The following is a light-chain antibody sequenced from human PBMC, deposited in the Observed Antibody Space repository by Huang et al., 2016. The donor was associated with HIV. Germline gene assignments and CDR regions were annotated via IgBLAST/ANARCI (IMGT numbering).Light chain of an antibody. Sequence: DIQMTQSPSTLSATVGDRVTITCRASQSISIWLAWYQQKPGKAPKLLIYDASSLEARFPSRFSGSGRGSGTEFTLTISRLQPDDLATDYCQQYDSYPTFGQGTKVAI. CDR3: QQYDSYPT. CDR2: DAS. J-gene: IGKJ1*01. CDR1: QSISIW. V-gene: IGKV1-5*01.